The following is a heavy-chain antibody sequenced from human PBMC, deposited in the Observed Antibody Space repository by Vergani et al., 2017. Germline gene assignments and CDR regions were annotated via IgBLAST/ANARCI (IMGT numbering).Heavy chain of an antibody. D-gene: IGHD3-16*01. V-gene: IGHV4-34*01. CDR3: ARGGGGGAFDI. CDR1: GGSFSGYY. Sequence: QVQLQESGPGLVKPSETLSLTCAVYGGSFSGYYWSWIRQPPGKGLEWIGEINHSGSTNYNPSLKSRVTISVDTSKNQFSLKLSSVTAADTAVYYCARGGGGGAFDIWGQGTMVTVSS. J-gene: IGHJ3*02. CDR2: INHSGST.